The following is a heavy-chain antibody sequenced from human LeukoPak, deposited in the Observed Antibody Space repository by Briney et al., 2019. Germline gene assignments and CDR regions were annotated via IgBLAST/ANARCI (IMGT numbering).Heavy chain of an antibody. Sequence: GGSLRLSCAASGFTFSSYGMHWVRQAPGKGLEWVAFIRYDGSNKYYADSVKGRFTISRDNSKNTLYLQMNSLRAEDTAVYYCAKDRSNYDFWSGYYGYWGQGTLVTVSS. CDR3: AKDRSNYDFWSGYYGY. CDR1: GFTFSSYG. J-gene: IGHJ4*02. CDR2: IRYDGSNK. D-gene: IGHD3-3*01. V-gene: IGHV3-30*02.